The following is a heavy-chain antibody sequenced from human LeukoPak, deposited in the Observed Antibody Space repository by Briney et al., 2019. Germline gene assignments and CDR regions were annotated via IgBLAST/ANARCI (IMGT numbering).Heavy chain of an antibody. CDR1: GHTFTSYG. CDR3: ARDTGYCSGGSCYSNY. Sequence: ASVKVSCKASGHTFTSYGISWVRQAPGQGLEWMGWISAYNGNTNYAQKLQGRVTMTTDTSTSTAYMELRSLRSDGTAVYYCARDTGYCSGGSCYSNYWGQGTLVTVSS. CDR2: ISAYNGNT. V-gene: IGHV1-18*01. J-gene: IGHJ4*02. D-gene: IGHD2-15*01.